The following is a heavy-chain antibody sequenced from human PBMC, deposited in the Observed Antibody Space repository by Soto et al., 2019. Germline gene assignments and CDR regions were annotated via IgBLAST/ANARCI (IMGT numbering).Heavy chain of an antibody. V-gene: IGHV1-69*01. CDR2: IIPIFGTA. Sequence: QVQLVQSGAEVKKPGSSVKVSCKASGGTFSSYAISWVRQAPGQGLEWMGGIIPIFGTANYAQKFQGRGTSTADEATSTAYMERSSLRAEDTAGYYCASQSNIHYYESSGYYCNHWGQGTLVTVSS. CDR1: GGTFSSYA. D-gene: IGHD3-22*01. J-gene: IGHJ5*02. CDR3: ASQSNIHYYESSGYYCNH.